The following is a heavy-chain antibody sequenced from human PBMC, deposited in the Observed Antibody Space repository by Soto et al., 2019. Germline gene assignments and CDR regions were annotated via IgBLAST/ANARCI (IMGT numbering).Heavy chain of an antibody. J-gene: IGHJ4*02. CDR1: GYPFTDSF. Sequence: GSVKVSFKASGYPFTDSFIHWVRQAPGQGLEWMGWINPNNGRTTLAPKFQGRVTLIRDTSINTAYMDMSRLRSYDTAVYYCAREDEDRSSFDFWGQGTLVTVSS. D-gene: IGHD6-6*01. V-gene: IGHV1-2*02. CDR3: AREDEDRSSFDF. CDR2: INPNNGRT.